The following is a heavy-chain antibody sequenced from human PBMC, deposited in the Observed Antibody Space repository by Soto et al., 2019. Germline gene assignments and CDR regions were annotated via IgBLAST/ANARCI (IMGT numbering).Heavy chain of an antibody. CDR3: ARVGNVLGYCSGGSCSGFDY. D-gene: IGHD2-15*01. CDR2: INQSRST. V-gene: IGHV4-34*01. CDR1: GGSFTGYY. Sequence: SETLSLTCAVYGGSFTGYYLPWIRQPPGQWLEWIGEINQSRSTNYHPSHKSRVTISVDKSKNQFSLKLSSVTAADTAVYYCARVGNVLGYCSGGSCSGFDYWGQGTLVTVSS. J-gene: IGHJ4*02.